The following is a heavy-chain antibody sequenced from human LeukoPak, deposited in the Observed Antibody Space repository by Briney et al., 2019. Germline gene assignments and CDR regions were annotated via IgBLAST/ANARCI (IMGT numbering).Heavy chain of an antibody. CDR2: IYHSGST. CDR3: ARQSGGSVVVIARNAFDI. Sequence: SETLSLTCAVSGYSISSGYYWGWIRQPPGKGLEWIGSIYHSGSTYYNPSLKSRVTISVDTSKNQFSLKLSSVTAAVTAMYYCARQSGGSVVVIARNAFDIWGQGTMVTVSS. V-gene: IGHV4-38-2*01. D-gene: IGHD2-21*01. J-gene: IGHJ3*02. CDR1: GYSISSGYY.